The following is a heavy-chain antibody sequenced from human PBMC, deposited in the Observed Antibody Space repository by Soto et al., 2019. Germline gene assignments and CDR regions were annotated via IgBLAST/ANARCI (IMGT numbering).Heavy chain of an antibody. J-gene: IGHJ4*02. CDR1: GGSSSPYY. V-gene: IGHV4-59*01. D-gene: IGHD3-22*01. CDR2: IYYSGST. Sequence: PSETLSLTCTVAGGSSSPYYWSWIRQTPGKGLEWIAYIYYSGSTNYNPSLKSRVTISVDTSKNQCSLKLSSVTAADTAVYYCARASYYSDSFGYFLDSWGQGTLVTVS. CDR3: ARASYYSDSFGYFLDS.